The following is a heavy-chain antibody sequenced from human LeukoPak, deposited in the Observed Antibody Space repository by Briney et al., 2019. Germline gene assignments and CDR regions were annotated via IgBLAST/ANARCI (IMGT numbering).Heavy chain of an antibody. D-gene: IGHD3-22*01. CDR2: IIPIFGTA. CDR1: GGTFSSYA. Sequence: SVKVSCKASGGTFSSYAISWVRQAPGQGLEWTGGIIPIFGTANYAQKFQGRVTITADESTSTAYMELSSLRSEDTAVYYCAREGPNYYDSSRNWYFDLWGRGTLVTVSS. V-gene: IGHV1-69*13. CDR3: AREGPNYYDSSRNWYFDL. J-gene: IGHJ2*01.